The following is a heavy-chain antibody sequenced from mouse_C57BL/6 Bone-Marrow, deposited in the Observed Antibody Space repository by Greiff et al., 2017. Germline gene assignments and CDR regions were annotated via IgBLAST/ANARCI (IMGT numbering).Heavy chain of an antibody. CDR3: ARLSTVRCFDV. CDR1: GYTFTSYW. CDR2: IYPSDSET. D-gene: IGHD1-1*01. V-gene: IGHV1-61*01. J-gene: IGHJ1*03. Sequence: QVQLQQPGAELVRPGSSVKLSCKASGYTFTSYWMDWVKQRPGQGLEWIGNIYPSDSETHYNQKFKDKATLTVDKSSSTAYMQLSSLTSEVSAVYYCARLSTVRCFDVWGTGTTVTVSS.